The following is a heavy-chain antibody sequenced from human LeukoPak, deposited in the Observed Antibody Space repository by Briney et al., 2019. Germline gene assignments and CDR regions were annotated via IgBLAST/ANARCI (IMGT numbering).Heavy chain of an antibody. V-gene: IGHV3-48*01. D-gene: IGHD3-22*01. CDR3: AKDYYDVDY. J-gene: IGHJ4*02. Sequence: GGSLRLSCAASGFTFSSYSMNWVRQAPGKGLEWVSYISSSSSTIYYADSVKGRFTISRDNAKNSLYLQMNSLRAEDTALYYCAKDYYDVDYWGQGTLVTVSS. CDR1: GFTFSSYS. CDR2: ISSSSSTI.